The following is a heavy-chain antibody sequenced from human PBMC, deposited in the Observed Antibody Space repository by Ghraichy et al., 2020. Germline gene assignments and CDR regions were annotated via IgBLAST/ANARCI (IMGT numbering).Heavy chain of an antibody. V-gene: IGHV3-21*01. CDR2: ISGDSSYI. Sequence: GGSLRLSCAASGFTFNTYSMNWVRQAPGKGLEWVSSISGDSSYIYYADSVKGRFTISRDNAKNSLFLQMNSLRAEDTAVYHCAPHYYIVTGYYLLDFWCLGTLVSVSS. CDR1: GFTFNTYS. D-gene: IGHD3-9*01. J-gene: IGHJ4*02. CDR3: APHYYIVTGYYLLDF.